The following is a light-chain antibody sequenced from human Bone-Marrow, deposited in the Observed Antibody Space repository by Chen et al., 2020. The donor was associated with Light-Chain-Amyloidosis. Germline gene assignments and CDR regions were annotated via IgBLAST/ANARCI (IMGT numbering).Light chain of an antibody. J-gene: IGLJ3*02. CDR2: DDS. CDR3: QVWDRSSDRPV. Sequence: SYVLTQPSSVSVAPGQTATIACGGNNIGATSVHWYQQTPGQAPLLVVYDDSDRPSGIPERLSGSNSGNTATLTISRVKAGDEDDYYCQVWDRSSDRPVFGGGTKLTVL. V-gene: IGLV3-21*02. CDR1: NIGATS.